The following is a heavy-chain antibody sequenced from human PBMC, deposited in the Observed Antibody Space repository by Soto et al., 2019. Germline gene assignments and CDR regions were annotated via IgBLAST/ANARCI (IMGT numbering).Heavy chain of an antibody. V-gene: IGHV1-3*01. J-gene: IGHJ5*02. CDR1: GHPFTGYA. Sequence: ASVKVSSKASGHPFTGYAMHCVLQAPGQMLDCXGCINAGNGDTPKSQKFQPRVTITRDTSASTAYMELSRLRSEETAVYYCARDAVVPANYWFDPWGQGSLVTVSS. CDR2: INAGNGDT. D-gene: IGHD2-2*01. CDR3: ARDAVVPANYWFDP.